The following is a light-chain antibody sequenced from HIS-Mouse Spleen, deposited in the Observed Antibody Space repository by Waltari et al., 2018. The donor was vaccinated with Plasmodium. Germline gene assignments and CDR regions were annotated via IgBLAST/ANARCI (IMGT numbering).Light chain of an antibody. CDR1: ALPKKY. CDR3: YSTDSSGNHRV. Sequence: SYELTQPLSVSVSPGQTARITCSGDALPKKYAYWYQQTSGQAPVLVIYEDSKRPSGIPERFSCSSSGTMATLTISGAQVEDEADYYCYSTDSSGNHRVFGGGTKLTVL. V-gene: IGLV3-10*01. CDR2: EDS. J-gene: IGLJ3*02.